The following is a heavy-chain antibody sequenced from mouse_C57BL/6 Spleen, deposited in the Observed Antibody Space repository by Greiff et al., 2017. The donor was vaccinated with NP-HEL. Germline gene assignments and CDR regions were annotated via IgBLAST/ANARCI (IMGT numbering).Heavy chain of an antibody. J-gene: IGHJ2*01. CDR3: ANGFGIPTVVATDY. D-gene: IGHD1-1*01. V-gene: IGHV1-82*01. CDR1: GYAFSSSW. Sequence: QVQLQQSGPELVKPGASVKISCKASGYAFSSSWMNWVKQRPGKGLEWIGRIYPGDGDTNYIGKFKGKATLTADKSSSTAYMQLSSLTSEDSAVYSCANGFGIPTVVATDYWGQGTTLTVSS. CDR2: IYPGDGDT.